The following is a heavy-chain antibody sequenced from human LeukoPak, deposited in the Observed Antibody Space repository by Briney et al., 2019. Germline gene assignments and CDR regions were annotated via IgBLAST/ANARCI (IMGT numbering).Heavy chain of an antibody. CDR3: ARPSPHSFGSCFY. Sequence: ASVKVSCKASGYTFTSYYMHWVRQAPGQGLEWMGTINPRGGSTSYALKFQGRVTMTRDMSTSTVYMELSSLRSEDTAVYYCARPSPHSFGSCFYWGQGTLVTVSS. D-gene: IGHD3-10*01. CDR1: GYTFTSYY. V-gene: IGHV1-46*01. J-gene: IGHJ4*02. CDR2: INPRGGST.